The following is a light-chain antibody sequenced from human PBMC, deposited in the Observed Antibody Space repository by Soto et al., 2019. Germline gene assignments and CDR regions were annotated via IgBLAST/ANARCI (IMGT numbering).Light chain of an antibody. CDR3: SSYAGSNNFV. Sequence: QSVLTQPASVSGSPGQSITISCTGTSSDLAIYNYVSWYQQHPGKAPKLMIYEVSERPSGVPDRFSGSKSSNTASLTVSGLQAEDEADYYCSSYAGSNNFVFGTGTKVTVL. CDR1: SSDLAIYNY. CDR2: EVS. J-gene: IGLJ1*01. V-gene: IGLV2-8*01.